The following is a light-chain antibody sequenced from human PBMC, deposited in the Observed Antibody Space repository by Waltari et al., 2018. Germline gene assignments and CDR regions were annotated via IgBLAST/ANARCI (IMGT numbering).Light chain of an antibody. CDR1: HVLTNE. CDR2: GAS. J-gene: IGKJ1*01. CDR3: LQDVNYPRT. Sequence: PSPSSLSSSFLSIFTITFLSSHVLTNELFLYQQKPVKAPKLLIYGASTLQSGVPSRFSGRGSGTDFTLTISCLQPEDFATYYCLQDVNYPRTFGQGTKVEIK. V-gene: IGKV1-6*02.